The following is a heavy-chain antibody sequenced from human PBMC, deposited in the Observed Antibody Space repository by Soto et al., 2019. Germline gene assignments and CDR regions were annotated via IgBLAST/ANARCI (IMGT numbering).Heavy chain of an antibody. V-gene: IGHV1-24*01. CDR1: GYTLTELS. CDR2: FDPEDGET. Sequence: ASVKVSCKVSGYTLTELSMHWVRQAPGKGLEWMGGFDPEDGETIYAQKFQDRVTMTEDTSTDTAYMELSSLRSEDTAVYYCATASLGVYYYYGMDVWGQGTTVTVSS. CDR3: ATASLGVYYYYGMDV. J-gene: IGHJ6*02. D-gene: IGHD3-16*01.